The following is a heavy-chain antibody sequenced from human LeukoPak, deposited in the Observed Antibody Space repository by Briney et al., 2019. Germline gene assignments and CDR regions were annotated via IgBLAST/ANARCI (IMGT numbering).Heavy chain of an antibody. V-gene: IGHV1-8*01. Sequence: GASVKVSCKASGYTFTSYDINWVRQATGQGLEWMGWMNPNSGNTGYAQKFQGRVTMTRNTSISTAYMELSSLRSEDTAVYYCARGRGSSSRRGNWFDPWGQGTLVTVSS. J-gene: IGHJ5*02. CDR3: ARGRGSSSRRGNWFDP. CDR2: MNPNSGNT. D-gene: IGHD6-13*01. CDR1: GYTFTSYD.